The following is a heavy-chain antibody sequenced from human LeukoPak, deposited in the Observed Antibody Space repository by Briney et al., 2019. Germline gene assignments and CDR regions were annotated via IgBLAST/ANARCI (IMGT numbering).Heavy chain of an antibody. J-gene: IGHJ5*02. CDR3: AREVKFVVVPAAIWFDP. Sequence: SVKVSCKASGGTFSSYAISWVRQAPGQGLEWMGGIIPIFGTANYAQKFQGRVTMTRDTSISTAYMELSRLRSDDTAVYYCAREVKFVVVPAAIWFDPWGQGTLVTVSS. CDR1: GGTFSSYA. CDR2: IIPIFGTA. V-gene: IGHV1-69*05. D-gene: IGHD2-2*02.